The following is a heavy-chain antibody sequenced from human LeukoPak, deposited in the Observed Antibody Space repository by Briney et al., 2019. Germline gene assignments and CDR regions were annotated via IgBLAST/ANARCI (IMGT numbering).Heavy chain of an antibody. D-gene: IGHD2-21*02. CDR2: IYYSGST. V-gene: IGHV4-59*01. J-gene: IGHJ3*02. CDR3: ARDLGCGGDCYAFDI. Sequence: SETLSLTCTVSVGSISSYYWSWIRQPPGKGLEGLGYIYYSGSTNYNPSLKSRVTISVDTSKNQFSLKLSSVTAADTAVYYCARDLGCGGDCYAFDIWGQGTMVTVSS. CDR1: VGSISSYY.